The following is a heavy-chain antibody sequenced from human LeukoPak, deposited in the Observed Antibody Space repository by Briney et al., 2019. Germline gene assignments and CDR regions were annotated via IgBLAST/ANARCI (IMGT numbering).Heavy chain of an antibody. J-gene: IGHJ3*02. Sequence: GGSLRLSCAASGFTLSSYSVNWVRQAPGKGLEWVSSISSSSSSIYYADSVKGRFTISRDNAKNSLSLQMNSLRADDTAVYYCATDRKRVVAVDAFDIWGQGTMVTVSS. CDR1: GFTLSSYS. CDR3: ATDRKRVVAVDAFDI. V-gene: IGHV3-21*04. CDR2: ISSSSSSI. D-gene: IGHD2-15*01.